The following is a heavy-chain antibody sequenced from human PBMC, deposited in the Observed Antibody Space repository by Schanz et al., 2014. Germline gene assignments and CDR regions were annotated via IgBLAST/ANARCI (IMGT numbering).Heavy chain of an antibody. CDR3: AKSQGSSFQS. CDR2: FNDGGVNK. V-gene: IGHV3-23*01. D-gene: IGHD6-13*01. J-gene: IGHJ1*01. Sequence: DVQLLDSGGGLVQPGGSLRLSCAASGFTFTNYAMSWVRQAPGKGLEWVSSFNDGGVNKYYADSVKGRFTISSDNSKSTRYLQMSSLRAEDTAVYYCAKSQGSSFQSWGQGTLVTVSS. CDR1: GFTFTNYA.